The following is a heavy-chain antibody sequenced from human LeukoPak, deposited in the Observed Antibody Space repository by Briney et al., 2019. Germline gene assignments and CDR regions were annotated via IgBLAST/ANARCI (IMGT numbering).Heavy chain of an antibody. V-gene: IGHV3-30*03. CDR1: GFTFSSYG. J-gene: IGHJ3*02. CDR3: AREWIDVGAAFDI. CDR2: ISYDGSNK. D-gene: IGHD2-2*03. Sequence: PLGSLRLSCAASGFTFSSYGMHWVRQASGKGLEWVAVISYDGSNKYYADSVKGRFTISGDNSKNTLYLQMNSLRAEDTAVYYCAREWIDVGAAFDIWGQGTMVTVSS.